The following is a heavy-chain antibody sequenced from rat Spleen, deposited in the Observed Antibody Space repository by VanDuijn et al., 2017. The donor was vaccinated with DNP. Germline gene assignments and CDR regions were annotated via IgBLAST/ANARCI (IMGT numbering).Heavy chain of an antibody. D-gene: IGHD4-3*01. CDR2: IGSPAYAP. V-gene: IGHV5-19*01. CDR3: VRWNSGHFDY. J-gene: IGHJ2*01. CDR1: GFTFSTLV. Sequence: EVQLVESGGGLVQPGRSLKLSCAASGFTFSTLVMHWIRQAPAKGLEWVAYIGSPAYAPYSTDSVKGRFTISRDNAKSTLYLQMNSLRSEDMATYYCVRWNSGHFDYWGQGVMVTVSS.